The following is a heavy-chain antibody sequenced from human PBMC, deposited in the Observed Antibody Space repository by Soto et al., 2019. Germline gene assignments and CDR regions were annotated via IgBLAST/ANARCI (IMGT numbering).Heavy chain of an antibody. D-gene: IGHD1-26*01. CDR1: GITLSSYA. CDR2: ISASGGST. Sequence: GGSLRLSCAASGITLSSYAMSWVRQAPGKGPEWVSGISASGGSTSYADSVKGRFTISRDNSKNTLYLQMNSLRADDTAVYHCAKGQNSGTYRFYFDYWGQGALVTVSS. J-gene: IGHJ4*02. V-gene: IGHV3-23*01. CDR3: AKGQNSGTYRFYFDY.